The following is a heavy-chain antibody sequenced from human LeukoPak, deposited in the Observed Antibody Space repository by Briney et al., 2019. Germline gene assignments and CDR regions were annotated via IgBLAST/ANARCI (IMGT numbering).Heavy chain of an antibody. CDR2: IYSSGST. V-gene: IGHV4-4*07. J-gene: IGHJ4*02. Sequence: PSETLSLTCTVSGDSISSYYWSWIRQPPGKGLEWIGRIYSSGSTNYSPSLKSRVTVSVDTSKNQFSLKLSSVTAADTAVYYCAREWSRNFDYWGQGTLVTVSS. CDR1: GDSISSYY. CDR3: AREWSRNFDY. D-gene: IGHD2-15*01.